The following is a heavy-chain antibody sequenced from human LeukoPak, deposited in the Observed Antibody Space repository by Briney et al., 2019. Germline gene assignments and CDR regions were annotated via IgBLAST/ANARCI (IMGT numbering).Heavy chain of an antibody. CDR2: IIPILGMA. J-gene: IGHJ4*02. CDR3: ARGTYDILTGYGYYFDY. V-gene: IGHV1-69*04. CDR1: GGTFISYA. Sequence: GASVKVSCKASGGTFISYALNWVRQAPGQGREGMGRIIPILGMANYAQKFQGRVTITADKSTSTAYMELSSLRSEDTAVYYCARGTYDILTGYGYYFDYWGQGTLVTVSS. D-gene: IGHD3-9*01.